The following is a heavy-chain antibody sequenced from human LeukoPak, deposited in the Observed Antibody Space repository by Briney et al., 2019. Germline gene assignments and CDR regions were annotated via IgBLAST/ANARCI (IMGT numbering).Heavy chain of an antibody. D-gene: IGHD3-10*01. V-gene: IGHV3-9*01. CDR1: GFTFDDYA. CDR3: AKVSYYYGSGILYYYGMDV. CDR2: ISWNSGKI. J-gene: IGHJ6*02. Sequence: GRSLRLSCVASGFTFDDYAMHWVRQAPSKGLEWVSGISWNSGKIDYADSVKGRFTISRDNAKNSVYLQMNSLRAEDTAVYYCAKVSYYYGSGILYYYGMDVWGQGTTVTVSS.